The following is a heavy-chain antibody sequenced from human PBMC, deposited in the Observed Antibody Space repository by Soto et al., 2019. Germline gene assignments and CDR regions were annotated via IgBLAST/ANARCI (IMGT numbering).Heavy chain of an antibody. CDR1: GFTFSSYG. CDR3: ARAPHITGTTVFYY. Sequence: QVQLVESGGGVVQPGKSLRLSCAASGFTFSSYGMHWVRQAPGKGLEWVAVIWYDGSNKYYADSVKGRITISRDNSKNTLYLQMNSLRAEDTAVYYCARAPHITGTTVFYYWGQGTLVTVSS. CDR2: IWYDGSNK. V-gene: IGHV3-33*01. D-gene: IGHD1-20*01. J-gene: IGHJ4*02.